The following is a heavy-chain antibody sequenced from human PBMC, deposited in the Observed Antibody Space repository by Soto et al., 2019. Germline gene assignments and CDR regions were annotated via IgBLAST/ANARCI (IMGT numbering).Heavy chain of an antibody. V-gene: IGHV4-61*08. Sequence: SETLSLTCAVSGGSISSGGYSWSWIRQPPGKGLEWIGSIYGSGSTNYNPPLKSRVTISVDTSKNQFSLNVSSVTTADTAVYYCARIPTTVVTGYHYYGMDVWGQGTTVTVSS. D-gene: IGHD2-15*01. J-gene: IGHJ6*02. CDR2: IYGSGST. CDR3: ARIPTTVVTGYHYYGMDV. CDR1: GGSISSGGYS.